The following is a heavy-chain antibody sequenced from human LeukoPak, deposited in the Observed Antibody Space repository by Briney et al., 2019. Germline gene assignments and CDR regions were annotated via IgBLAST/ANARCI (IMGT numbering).Heavy chain of an antibody. J-gene: IGHJ3*02. CDR3: ARRGGSQYDDILIQGEGVFDI. V-gene: IGHV5-51*01. D-gene: IGHD3-9*01. CDR2: IYPGDSDT. CDR1: GFNLKAYG. Sequence: ASVKVSCKASGFNLKAYGIGWVRQMPGEGLEWMGIIYPGDSDTRYSPSFQGQVTISADKSISTAYLQWSSLKASDTAMYFCARRGGSQYDDILIQGEGVFDIWGQGTMVTVSS.